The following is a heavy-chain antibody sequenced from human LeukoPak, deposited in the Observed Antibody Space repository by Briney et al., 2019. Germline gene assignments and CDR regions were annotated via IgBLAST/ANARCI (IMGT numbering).Heavy chain of an antibody. CDR3: AKDATAVPGTVYMDV. Sequence: QPGGSLRLSCAASGFTFSSYWMSWVRRAPGKGLEWVANIKQDGSEKYYVDSVKGRFTISRDNAKNSLYLQMNSLRAEDTALYYCAKDATAVPGTVYMDVWGKGTTVTISS. CDR2: IKQDGSEK. V-gene: IGHV3-7*01. CDR1: GFTFSSYW. J-gene: IGHJ6*03. D-gene: IGHD6-13*01.